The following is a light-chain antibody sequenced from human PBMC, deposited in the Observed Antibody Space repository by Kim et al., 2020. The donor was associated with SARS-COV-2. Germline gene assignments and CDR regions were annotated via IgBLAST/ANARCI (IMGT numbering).Light chain of an antibody. CDR2: DVS. CDR3: SSYTGSNTLI. Sequence: GQSGTSSCTGTNSGIGRYNYVSWYQNQPGRAPKLMIYDVSRRPAGGPDRFSGSKSGNTASLTVSGLQAEDEADYYCSSYTGSNTLIFGGGTQLTVL. J-gene: IGLJ2*01. CDR1: NSGIGRYNY. V-gene: IGLV2-8*01.